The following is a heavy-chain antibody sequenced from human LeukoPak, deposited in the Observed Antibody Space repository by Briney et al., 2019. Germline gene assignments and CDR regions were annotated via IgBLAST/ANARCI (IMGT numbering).Heavy chain of an antibody. CDR2: IKSKTDGGTT. Sequence: PGGSLRLSCAASGFTFSNAWMSWVRQAPGKGLEWVGRIKSKTDGGTTDYAAPVKGRFTISRDDSKNTLYLQMNSLKTEDTAVYYCTTRSPRNSGSYDDYWGQGTLVTVSS. CDR1: GFTFSNAW. CDR3: TTRSPRNSGSYDDY. J-gene: IGHJ4*02. D-gene: IGHD1-26*01. V-gene: IGHV3-15*01.